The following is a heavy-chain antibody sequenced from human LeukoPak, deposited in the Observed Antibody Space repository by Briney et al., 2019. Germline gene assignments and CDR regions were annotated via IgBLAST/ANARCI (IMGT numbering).Heavy chain of an antibody. V-gene: IGHV4-39*01. Sequence: PSETLSLTCTVSGGSISSGFYYWGWIRQPPGKGLEWIGSIYYSGTTYYNPSLKSRVTISVDTSRNQFSLKLSSVTAADTAVYYCARVYGSGYDFRGAFDIWGQGTMVTVSS. CDR2: IYYSGTT. CDR1: GGSISSGFYY. J-gene: IGHJ3*02. D-gene: IGHD5-12*01. CDR3: ARVYGSGYDFRGAFDI.